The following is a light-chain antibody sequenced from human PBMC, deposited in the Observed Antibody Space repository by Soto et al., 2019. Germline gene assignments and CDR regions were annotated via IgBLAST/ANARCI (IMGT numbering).Light chain of an antibody. Sequence: DIVMTQSPDSLAMSLGERATINCKSSQSVLYSSNNKNYLAWYQQKPGQPPKLLIYWASTRESGVPDRFSGSGSGTDFTLTISSLQAEDVAVYYYQQYYSTPLTIGGGTQVEIK. CDR3: QQYYSTPLT. CDR2: WAS. CDR1: QSVLYSSNNKNY. J-gene: IGKJ4*01. V-gene: IGKV4-1*01.